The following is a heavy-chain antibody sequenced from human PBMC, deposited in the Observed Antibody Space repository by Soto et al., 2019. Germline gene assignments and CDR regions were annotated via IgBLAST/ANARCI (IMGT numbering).Heavy chain of an antibody. CDR1: GDSFNRYW. Sequence: VESVTISCKVSGDSFNRYWIVWVPQMPGKGVEWMGIIYPGDSDTRYSPSFQGQVTISADKSISTAYLQWRSLKASDTAMYYCARIIGSTIAEVLEGFDPWGQGTMVTVSS. CDR2: IYPGDSDT. CDR3: ARIIGSTIAEVLEGFDP. D-gene: IGHD6-13*01. J-gene: IGHJ5*02. V-gene: IGHV5-51*01.